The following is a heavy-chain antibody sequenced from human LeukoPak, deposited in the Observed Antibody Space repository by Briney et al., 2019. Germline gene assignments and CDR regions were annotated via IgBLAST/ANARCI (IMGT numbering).Heavy chain of an antibody. D-gene: IGHD6-13*01. V-gene: IGHV3-7*01. CDR3: ARCGVGVAAAAANC. CDR2: IKQDGSAI. CDR1: GFTLSSYW. J-gene: IGHJ4*02. Sequence: GGSLRLSCAASGFTLSSYWMSWVRQAPGKGLEWVANIKQDGSAIYYVDSVKGRFAISRDNAKNSLYLQMNSLRAEDTAVYYCARCGVGVAAAAANCWGQGTLLTVSS.